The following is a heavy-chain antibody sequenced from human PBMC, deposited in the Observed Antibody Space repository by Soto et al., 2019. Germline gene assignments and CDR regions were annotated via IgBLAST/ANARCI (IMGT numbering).Heavy chain of an antibody. D-gene: IGHD3-9*01. Sequence: QVQLQQWGAGLLKPSETLSLTCAVYGGSFSGYYWSWIRQPPGKGLEWIGEINHSGSTNYNPSLTSRVTISVDTSKNQFSLKLSSVTAADTAVYYCAREASPYYDIIRLGWFDPWGQGTLVTVSS. CDR2: INHSGST. CDR1: GGSFSGYY. J-gene: IGHJ5*02. V-gene: IGHV4-34*01. CDR3: AREASPYYDIIRLGWFDP.